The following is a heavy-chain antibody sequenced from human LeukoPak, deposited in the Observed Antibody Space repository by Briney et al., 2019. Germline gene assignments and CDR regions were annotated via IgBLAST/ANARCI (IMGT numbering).Heavy chain of an antibody. J-gene: IGHJ4*02. CDR3: ARDSSGYLESFDY. Sequence: SETLSLTCTVSGDSMNNYFWSWIRQPAGKGLEWIGRIFATGNTNYNPSLKSRVTMSVNTSKNQFSLDLSSVTAADTAVYFCARDSSGYLESFDYWGQGTLVTVSS. V-gene: IGHV4-4*07. D-gene: IGHD3-22*01. CDR2: IFATGNT. CDR1: GDSMNNYF.